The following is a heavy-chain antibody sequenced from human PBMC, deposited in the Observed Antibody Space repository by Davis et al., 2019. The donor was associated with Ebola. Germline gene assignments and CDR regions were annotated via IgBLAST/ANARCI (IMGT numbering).Heavy chain of an antibody. J-gene: IGHJ4*02. CDR3: ARVGGYYRTDLDY. CDR1: GFTFSSYW. CDR2: INSDGSST. D-gene: IGHD3-22*01. V-gene: IGHV3-74*01. Sequence: LSLTCAASGFTFSSYWMHWVRQAPGKGLVWVSRINSDGSSTSYADSVNGRFTISRDNAKNTLYLQMNSLRAEDTAVYYCARVGGYYRTDLDYWGQGTLVTVSS.